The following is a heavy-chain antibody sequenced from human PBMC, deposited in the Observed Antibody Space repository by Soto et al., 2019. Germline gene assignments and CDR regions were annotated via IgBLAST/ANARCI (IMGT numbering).Heavy chain of an antibody. CDR3: ARVIKYGDNSRWFDS. J-gene: IGHJ5*01. CDR1: GYTFTSYD. Sequence: QVKLVQSGAEVKKPGASVKVSCKASGYTFTSYDINWVRQATGQGLEYLGWMNPNSGNTGYVQKFQGGVTMTRDTTISTAYLERSSVRSEDTAVYYCARVIKYGDNSRWFDSWGQGPLVTVSS. V-gene: IGHV1-8*01. CDR2: MNPNSGNT. D-gene: IGHD4-17*01.